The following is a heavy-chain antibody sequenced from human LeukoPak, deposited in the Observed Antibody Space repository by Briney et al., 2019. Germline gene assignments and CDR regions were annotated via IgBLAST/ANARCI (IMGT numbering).Heavy chain of an antibody. J-gene: IGHJ5*02. CDR3: ARGRATVTTHWVDP. CDR1: GYPFGNYD. D-gene: IGHD4-11*01. Sequence: GASVKVSCKASGYPFGNYDINWVRQATGQGLEWMGWMNPNSGNTDYAQKFQGRVTITRNTSISTAYMELSSLRSEDTAVYYCARGRATVTTHWVDPWGQGTLVTVSS. CDR2: MNPNSGNT. V-gene: IGHV1-8*03.